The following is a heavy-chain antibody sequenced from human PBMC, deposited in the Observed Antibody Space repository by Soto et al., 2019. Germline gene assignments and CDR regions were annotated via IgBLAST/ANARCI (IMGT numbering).Heavy chain of an antibody. D-gene: IGHD6-13*01. CDR1: GFTFSSYW. CDR2: IKQDGSEK. V-gene: IGHV3-7*01. Sequence: GGSLRLSCAASGFTFSSYWMSWVRQAPGKGLEWVANIKQDGSEKYYVDSVKGRFTISRDNAKNSLYLQMNSLRAEDTAVYYCARDGRSSWTGYYYYYYMDVWGKGTTVTVSS. J-gene: IGHJ6*03. CDR3: ARDGRSSWTGYYYYYYMDV.